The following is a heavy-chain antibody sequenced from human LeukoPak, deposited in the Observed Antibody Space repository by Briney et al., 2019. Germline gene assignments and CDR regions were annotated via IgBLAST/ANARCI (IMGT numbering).Heavy chain of an antibody. CDR1: GFTFSSYS. V-gene: IGHV3-21*01. D-gene: IGHD6-19*01. CDR2: ISSSSSYI. Sequence: GGSLRLSCAASGFTFSSYSMNWVGQAPGKGMEWVASISSSSSYIYYADSVKGRFTISRDNAKNSLYLQMNSLRAEDTAVYYCARAHSSGWYYFDYWGQGTLVTVSS. CDR3: ARAHSSGWYYFDY. J-gene: IGHJ4*02.